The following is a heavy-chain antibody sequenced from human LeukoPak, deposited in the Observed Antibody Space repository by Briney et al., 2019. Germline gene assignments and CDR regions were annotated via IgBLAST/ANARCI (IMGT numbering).Heavy chain of an antibody. CDR3: ARDPVTMVRGVSNAFDI. CDR1: GGTFSSYA. CDR2: IIPILGIA. Sequence: ASVKVSCKASGGTFSSYAISWVRQAPGQGLEWMGRIIPILGIANYAQKFQGRVTITADESTSTAYMELSSLRSEDTAVYYCARDPVTMVRGVSNAFDIWGQGTMVTVSS. V-gene: IGHV1-69*04. D-gene: IGHD3-10*01. J-gene: IGHJ3*02.